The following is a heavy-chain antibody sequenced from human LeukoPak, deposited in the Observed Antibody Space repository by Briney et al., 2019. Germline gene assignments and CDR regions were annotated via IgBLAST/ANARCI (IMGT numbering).Heavy chain of an antibody. V-gene: IGHV3-30*04. CDR3: AREPDGYSSGVFDY. Sequence: PGRSLRLSCAPSGFTFSSYAMHWVRQAPGKGLECVAVMSYDGSHQYYADSVEGRFIISRDSSKNTLYLQMNSLRPEDSAVYFCAREPDGYSSGVFDYWGQGAVVSVSS. CDR1: GFTFSSYA. CDR2: MSYDGSHQ. J-gene: IGHJ4*02. D-gene: IGHD3-22*01.